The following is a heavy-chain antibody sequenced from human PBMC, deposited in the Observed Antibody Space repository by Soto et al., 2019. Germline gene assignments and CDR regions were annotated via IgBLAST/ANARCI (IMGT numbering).Heavy chain of an antibody. CDR1: GYTFPNYG. J-gene: IGHJ4*02. V-gene: IGHV1-18*01. CDR3: VRDLDGSGAYYTDF. CDR2: ISAYKTNI. Sequence: QVQLVQSGAEVKKPGASVKVSCKASGYTFPNYGITWVRQAPGQGLEWMGWISAYKTNIKYAQKFQGRVTLTTDTSTSTAYMELSSLRSDVTAIYYCVRDLDGSGAYYTDFWGQGTLVTVSS. D-gene: IGHD3-10*01.